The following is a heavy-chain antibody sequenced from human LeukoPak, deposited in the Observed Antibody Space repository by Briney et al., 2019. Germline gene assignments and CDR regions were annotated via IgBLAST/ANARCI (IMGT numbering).Heavy chain of an antibody. Sequence: GGSLRLSCAASGXTFSSYSMNWVRQAPGKGREWVSSMSSSSKYVYYADSVKGRFTISRDNAKNSLFLQMNSLRAEDTAVYYCARGSTSIAVAADAFDIWGQGTMVTVSS. J-gene: IGHJ3*02. CDR1: GXTFSSYS. CDR3: ARGSTSIAVAADAFDI. V-gene: IGHV3-21*01. D-gene: IGHD6-19*01. CDR2: MSSSSKYV.